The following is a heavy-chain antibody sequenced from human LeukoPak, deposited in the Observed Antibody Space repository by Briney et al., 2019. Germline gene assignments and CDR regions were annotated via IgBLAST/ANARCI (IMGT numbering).Heavy chain of an antibody. D-gene: IGHD2-2*01. CDR3: ATLLGYCSSTSCYSFDY. J-gene: IGHJ4*02. CDR1: GGSISSSSYY. CDR2: IYYSGST. Sequence: KPSETLSLTCTVSGGSISSSSYYWGWIRQPPGKGLEWIGSIYYSGSTYYNPSLKSRVTISVDTSKNQFSLKLSSVTAADTAVYYCATLLGYCSSTSCYSFDYWGQGTLVTVSS. V-gene: IGHV4-39*01.